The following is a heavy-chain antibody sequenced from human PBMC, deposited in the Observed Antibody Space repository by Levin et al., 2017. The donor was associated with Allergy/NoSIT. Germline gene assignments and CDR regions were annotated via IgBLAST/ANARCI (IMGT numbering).Heavy chain of an antibody. CDR1: GYSFTSYW. CDR3: ARRNSDGSNSFDF. CDR2: IFPSDSDT. V-gene: IGHV5-51*01. Sequence: PGESLKISCQASGYSFTSYWFGWVRQRPGKGLEWMGLIFPSDSDTRVSPSFQGQIIMSVDKSISTAYLHWSSLKASDSAMYYCARRNSDGSNSFDFWGQGTLVTVSS. D-gene: IGHD4-23*01. J-gene: IGHJ4*02.